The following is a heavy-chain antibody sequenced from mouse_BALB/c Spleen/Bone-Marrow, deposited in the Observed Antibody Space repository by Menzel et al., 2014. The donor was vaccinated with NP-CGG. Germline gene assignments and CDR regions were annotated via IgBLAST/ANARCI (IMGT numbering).Heavy chain of an antibody. CDR1: RFTFSNYA. CDR3: ARQENWALDY. CDR2: ISSGGSYT. D-gene: IGHD4-1*01. Sequence: EVKLVESGGGLVKPGGSLKLSCAASRFTFSNYAMSWVRQTPEKRLEWVATISSGGSYTYCPDSVKGRFTISRDNAQNTLYLQMSSLRSEDTAMYFCARQENWALDYWGQGTTLTVSS. J-gene: IGHJ2*01. V-gene: IGHV5-9-3*01.